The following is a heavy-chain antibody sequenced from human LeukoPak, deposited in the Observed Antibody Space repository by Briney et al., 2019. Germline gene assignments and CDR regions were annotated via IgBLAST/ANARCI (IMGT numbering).Heavy chain of an antibody. CDR2: MNPNSGNT. V-gene: IGHV1-8*03. CDR3: ARGSYYYDSSGYYYI. Sequence: GASVKVSCKASEYTFTSYDINWVRQATGQGLEWMGWMNPNSGNTGYAQKFQGRVTFTRNTSISTAYMELSSLRSEDTAVYYCARGSYYYDSSGYYYIWGQGTLVTVSS. CDR1: EYTFTSYD. J-gene: IGHJ4*02. D-gene: IGHD3-22*01.